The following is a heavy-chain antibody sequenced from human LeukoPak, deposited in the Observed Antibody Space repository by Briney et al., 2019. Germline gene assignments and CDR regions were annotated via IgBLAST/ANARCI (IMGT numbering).Heavy chain of an antibody. J-gene: IGHJ5*02. V-gene: IGHV4-59*11. D-gene: IGHD4-11*01. CDR1: GGSISSHY. CDR2: IYYSGST. CDR3: ARAAYSNYGNWFDP. Sequence: SETLSLTCTVSGGSISSHYWSWIRQPPGKGLEWIGYIYYSGSTNYNPSLKSRVTISVDTSKNQFSLKLSSVTAADTAVYYCARAAYSNYGNWFDPWGQGTLVTVSS.